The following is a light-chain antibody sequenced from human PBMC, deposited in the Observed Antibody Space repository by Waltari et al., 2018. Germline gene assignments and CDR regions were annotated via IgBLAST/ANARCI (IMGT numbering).Light chain of an antibody. J-gene: IGKJ2*01. CDR3: MEGAQWYT. CDR2: KVS. CDR1: QSLAHSDGNTY. V-gene: IGKV2-30*02. Sequence: DVVLTQSPLSLSVTLGQPASISCRSSQSLAHSDGNTYLNWFKQRPGQSPRRLIYKVSNRDSGVPDRFSGSGSGTDFTLKISRVEAEDVGVYYCMEGAQWYTFGQGTKLEIK.